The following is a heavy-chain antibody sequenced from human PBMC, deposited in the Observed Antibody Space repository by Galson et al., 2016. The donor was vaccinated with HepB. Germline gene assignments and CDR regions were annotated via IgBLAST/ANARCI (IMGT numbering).Heavy chain of an antibody. Sequence: SLRLSCAASGFTFSSYAMRWVRQAPGKGLEWVAVIWYDGSNKYYADSVRGRFTISRDNSKNTVYLQMNSLRAEDTAVYYCARDPPTVTTSPPDYWGQGTLATGSS. D-gene: IGHD4-17*01. J-gene: IGHJ4*02. CDR2: IWYDGSNK. CDR3: ARDPPTVTTSPPDY. V-gene: IGHV3-33*01. CDR1: GFTFSSYA.